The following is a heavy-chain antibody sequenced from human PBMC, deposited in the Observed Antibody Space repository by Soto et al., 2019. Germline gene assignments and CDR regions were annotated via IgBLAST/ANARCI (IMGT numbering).Heavy chain of an antibody. Sequence: PSETLSLTCTVSGGSISSGDYYWSWIRQPPGKGLEWIGYIYYGGSTYYNPSLKSRVTISVDTSKNQFSLKLSSVTAADTAVYYCASSYYYDSLPGYWGQGTLVTVSS. D-gene: IGHD3-22*01. CDR1: GGSISSGDYY. J-gene: IGHJ4*02. CDR3: ASSYYYDSLPGY. CDR2: IYYGGST. V-gene: IGHV4-30-4*01.